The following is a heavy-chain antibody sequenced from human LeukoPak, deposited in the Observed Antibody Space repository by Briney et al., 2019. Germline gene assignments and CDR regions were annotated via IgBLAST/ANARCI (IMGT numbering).Heavy chain of an antibody. Sequence: SETLSLTCTVSGGSFSSFYWNWIRQPAGKGLEWIGRIYSSGSMNYNPSLKSRVTMSVDTSKIQFSLTLTSVTAADTAVYYCARGFYFDYWGQGTLVTVSS. CDR2: IYSSGSM. V-gene: IGHV4-4*07. CDR3: ARGFYFDY. J-gene: IGHJ4*02. CDR1: GGSFSSFY.